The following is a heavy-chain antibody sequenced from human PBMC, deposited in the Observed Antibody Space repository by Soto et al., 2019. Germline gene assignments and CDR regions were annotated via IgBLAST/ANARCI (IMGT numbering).Heavy chain of an antibody. D-gene: IGHD3-10*01. CDR1: GYTFTNFG. Sequence: QVQLVQSGAEVKKPGASVKVSCKTSGYTFTNFGLSWVRQAPGQGLEWMGWISAYNGNTNYAQNFQGRVTMTTDTSASTAHMELRKLRSDDTAVYYCARGRTPSDSWGQGTLVTVSS. J-gene: IGHJ4*02. CDR2: ISAYNGNT. CDR3: ARGRTPSDS. V-gene: IGHV1-18*01.